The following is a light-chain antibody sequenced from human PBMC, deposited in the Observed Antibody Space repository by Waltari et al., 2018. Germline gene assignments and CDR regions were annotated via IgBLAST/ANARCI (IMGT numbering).Light chain of an antibody. J-gene: IGKJ4*01. CDR3: QQYGSSPLT. Sequence: LVLTQSPGTLSLSPGERATLSCRASQSVPYRYLAWYQQRPGQAPRLLIYGATSRAPGIPDRFSGGGSGTDFTLSISRLEPEDFAVYYCQQYGSSPLTFGGGTKVEIE. CDR1: QSVPYRY. V-gene: IGKV3-20*01. CDR2: GAT.